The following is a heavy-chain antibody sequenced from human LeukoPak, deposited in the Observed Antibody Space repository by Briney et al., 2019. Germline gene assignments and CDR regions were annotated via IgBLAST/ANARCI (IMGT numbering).Heavy chain of an antibody. Sequence: GGSLRLSCLASGFTVSTNYMSWVRQAPGKGLEWVSVFYSGGKTYYADSVKGRFTISRDNSKNTLYLQMNSLRAKDTAVYYCAKDLIAVAGTDFDYWGQGTLVTVSS. CDR3: AKDLIAVAGTDFDY. J-gene: IGHJ4*02. V-gene: IGHV3-53*01. D-gene: IGHD6-19*01. CDR2: FYSGGKT. CDR1: GFTVSTNY.